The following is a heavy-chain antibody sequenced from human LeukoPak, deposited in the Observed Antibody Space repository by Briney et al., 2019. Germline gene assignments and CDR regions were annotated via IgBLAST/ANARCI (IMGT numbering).Heavy chain of an antibody. V-gene: IGHV3-30*02. D-gene: IGHD2-2*01. CDR2: VRYDAIDK. Sequence: GGSLRLSCAASGFTFNSYAMHWVRQAPGKGLEWVSVVRYDAIDKEYADSVKGRFTISRDNSKNTLYLRMNSPRTDAMSVYYSATDFYSTSQPDYWGQGTLVTVSS. J-gene: IGHJ4*02. CDR1: GFTFNSYA. CDR3: ATDFYSTSQPDY.